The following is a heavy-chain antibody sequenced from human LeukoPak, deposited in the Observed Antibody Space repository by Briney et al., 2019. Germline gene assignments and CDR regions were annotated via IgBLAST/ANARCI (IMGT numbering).Heavy chain of an antibody. J-gene: IGHJ4*02. D-gene: IGHD2-15*01. CDR3: AKDYCRDGNCPIPFLDS. CDR1: GFTFSTYW. CDR2: IEPDGREK. V-gene: IGHV3-7*03. Sequence: TGGSLRLSCAASGFTFSTYWMSWVRQAPGKGLEWVANIEPDGREKYYAESLKGRFTISRDNAKNSLYLQMNSLRAEDTATYYCAKDYCRDGNCPIPFLDSWGQGTLVTVSS.